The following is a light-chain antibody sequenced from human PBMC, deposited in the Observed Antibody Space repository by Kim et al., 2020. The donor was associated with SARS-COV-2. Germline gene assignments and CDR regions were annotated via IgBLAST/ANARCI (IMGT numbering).Light chain of an antibody. V-gene: IGKV4-1*01. CDR2: WAS. J-gene: IGKJ4*01. Sequence: DIVMTQSPDSLAVSLGERATINCKSSQSVLYSSNNKNYLAWYQQKPGQPPELLIYWASTRESGVPDRFSGNGSGTDFTLTISSLQAEDVAVYYCQQYYITPLTFGGGTKVEIK. CDR1: QSVLYSSNNKNY. CDR3: QQYYITPLT.